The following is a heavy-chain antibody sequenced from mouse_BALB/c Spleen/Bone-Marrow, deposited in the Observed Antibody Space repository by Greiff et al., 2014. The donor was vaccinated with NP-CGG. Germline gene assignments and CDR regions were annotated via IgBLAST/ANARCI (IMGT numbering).Heavy chain of an antibody. J-gene: IGHJ4*01. CDR2: INPSSGYT. CDR1: GYTFTYYT. V-gene: IGHV1-4*02. D-gene: IGHD2-4*01. Sequence: VQLQQSAAELARPGASVKMSCKTSGYTFTYYTMHWVKQRPGQGLEWIGYINPSSGYTDYNQKFKDKTTLTTDKSSSTAYLQLSSLTSEDSAVYYCVRENYEYDGDAMDYWGQGTSVTVSS. CDR3: VRENYEYDGDAMDY.